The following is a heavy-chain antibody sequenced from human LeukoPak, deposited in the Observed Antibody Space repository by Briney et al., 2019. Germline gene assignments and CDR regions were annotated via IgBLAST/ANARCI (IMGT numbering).Heavy chain of an antibody. CDR3: ATMDTAMVNY. CDR2: IYYSGST. Sequence: SETLSLTCAVYGGSISSSSYYWDWIRQPPGKGLEWIGSIYYSGSTYYNPSLKSRVTISVDTSKNQFSLKLSSVTAADTAVYYCATMDTAMVNYWGQGTLVTVSS. CDR1: GGSISSSSYY. D-gene: IGHD5-18*01. J-gene: IGHJ4*02. V-gene: IGHV4-39*01.